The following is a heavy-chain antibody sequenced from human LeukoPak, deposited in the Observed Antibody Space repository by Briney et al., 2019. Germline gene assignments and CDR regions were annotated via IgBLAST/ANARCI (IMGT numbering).Heavy chain of an antibody. Sequence: ASVKVSCKASGYSFTAYYMHWVRQAPGQGLEWMGWINPNSGGTNYAQKFQGWVTMTRDMSISTAYMELNRLRSDDTAMYYCARSGFEVADAFDIWGQGTMVTVST. CDR1: GYSFTAYY. V-gene: IGHV1-2*04. CDR2: INPNSGGT. J-gene: IGHJ3*02. CDR3: ARSGFEVADAFDI. D-gene: IGHD3-3*01.